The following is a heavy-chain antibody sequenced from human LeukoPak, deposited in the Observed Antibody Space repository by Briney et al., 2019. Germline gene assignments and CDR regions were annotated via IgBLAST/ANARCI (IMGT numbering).Heavy chain of an antibody. V-gene: IGHV1-69*05. CDR1: GGTFSSYA. CDR2: IIPIFGAA. D-gene: IGHD2-2*02. J-gene: IGHJ4*02. Sequence: SVKVSCKASGGTFSSYAISWVRQAPGQGLEWMGGIIPIFGAANYAQKFQGRVTITTDESTSTAYMELSSLRSEDTAVYYCARGHCSSTSCYSVDYWGQGTLVTVSS. CDR3: ARGHCSSTSCYSVDY.